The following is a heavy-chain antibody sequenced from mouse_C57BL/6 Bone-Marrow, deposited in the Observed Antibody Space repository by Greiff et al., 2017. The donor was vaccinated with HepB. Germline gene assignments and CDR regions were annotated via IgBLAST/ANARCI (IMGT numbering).Heavy chain of an antibody. CDR1: GFTFSSYG. CDR3: ESDMVPSDWYVDV. Sequence: EVKLMESGGDLVKPGGSLKLSCAASGFTFSSYGMSWVRQTPDKRLEWVATISSGGSYTYYPDSVKGRFPISRDNAKNTLYLQMSSLKSEDTAMYYGESDMVPSDWYVDVGGRGKAVTVTS. CDR2: ISSGGSYT. V-gene: IGHV5-6*01. D-gene: IGHD2-1*01. J-gene: IGHJ1*03.